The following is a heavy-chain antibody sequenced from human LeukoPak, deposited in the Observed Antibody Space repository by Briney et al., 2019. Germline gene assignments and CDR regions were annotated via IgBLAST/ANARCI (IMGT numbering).Heavy chain of an antibody. Sequence: GGSLRLSCAVSGFTVSSNYMSWVRQAPGKGLEWVSLIYGDGTTYYADSVKGRFTISGDNSKNTLYLQMNSLRAEDTALYYCAKVSESNYDFLTGYYTPYYFDYWGQGTLVTVSS. J-gene: IGHJ4*02. D-gene: IGHD3-9*01. CDR3: AKVSESNYDFLTGYYTPYYFDY. V-gene: IGHV3-53*01. CDR2: IYGDGTT. CDR1: GFTVSSNY.